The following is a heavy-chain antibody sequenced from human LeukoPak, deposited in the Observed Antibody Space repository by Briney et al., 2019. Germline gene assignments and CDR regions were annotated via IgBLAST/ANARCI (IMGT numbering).Heavy chain of an antibody. D-gene: IGHD3-10*01. J-gene: IGHJ6*02. CDR1: GYSISSGYY. V-gene: IGHV4-38-2*02. Sequence: SETLSLTCTVSGYSISSGYYWGWIRQPPGKGLEWIGSIYHSGSTYYNPSLKSRVTISVDTSKNQFSLKLSSVTAADTAVYYCAREGVTMVRGVKGGMDVWGQGTTVTVSS. CDR3: AREGVTMVRGVKGGMDV. CDR2: IYHSGST.